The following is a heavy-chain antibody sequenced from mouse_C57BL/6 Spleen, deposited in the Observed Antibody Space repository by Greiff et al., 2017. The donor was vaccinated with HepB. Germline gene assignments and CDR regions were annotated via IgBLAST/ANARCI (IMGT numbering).Heavy chain of an antibody. CDR1: GFSLTSYG. V-gene: IGHV2-6*03. Sequence: VKLVESGPGLVAPSQSLSITCTVSGFSLTSYGVHWVRQPPGKGLEWLVVIWSDGSTTYNSALKSRLSISKDNSKSQVFLKMNSLQTDDTAMYYCAREGPYYSNYVFAYWGQGTLVTVSA. CDR3: AREGPYYSNYVFAY. CDR2: IWSDGST. D-gene: IGHD2-5*01. J-gene: IGHJ3*01.